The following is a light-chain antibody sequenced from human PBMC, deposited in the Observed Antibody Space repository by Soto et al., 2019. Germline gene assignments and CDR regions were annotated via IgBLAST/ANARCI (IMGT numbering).Light chain of an antibody. Sequence: QSVLTQPPSVSGAPGQRVTISCTGGSSNIGAGYDVHWYQQLPGTAPKLLVSGNTNRPSGVPDRFSGSKSGTSASLAITGLQAEHEADYYCQSFDSSQSGWVFGGGTKLTVL. CDR1: SSNIGAGYD. J-gene: IGLJ3*02. CDR3: QSFDSSQSGWV. CDR2: GNT. V-gene: IGLV1-40*01.